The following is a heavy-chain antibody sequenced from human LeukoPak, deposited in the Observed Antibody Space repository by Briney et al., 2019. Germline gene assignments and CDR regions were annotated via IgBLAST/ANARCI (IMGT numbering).Heavy chain of an antibody. V-gene: IGHV3-48*03. CDR3: TSPHDYGDY. Sequence: PGGSLRLSCAASGFTFSSYEMNWVRQAPGKGLEWVSYISSSGNTIYYADSVKGRFTISRDDSKNTAYLQMNSLKTEDTAVYYCTSPHDYGDYWGQGTLVTVSS. J-gene: IGHJ4*02. CDR2: ISSSGNTI. CDR1: GFTFSSYE.